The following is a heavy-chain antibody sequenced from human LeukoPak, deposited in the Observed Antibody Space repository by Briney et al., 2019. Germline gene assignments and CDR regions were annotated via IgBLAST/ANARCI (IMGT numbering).Heavy chain of an antibody. J-gene: IGHJ5*02. CDR1: GYSFTSYW. D-gene: IGHD3-10*01. Sequence: GESLKISCQGSGYSFTSYWISWVRQMPGKGLEWMGRIDPSDSYTNYSPSFQGHVTISADKSISTAYLQWSSLKASDTAMYYCARLEVRGVILHNWFDPWGQGTLVTVSS. V-gene: IGHV5-10-1*01. CDR2: IDPSDSYT. CDR3: ARLEVRGVILHNWFDP.